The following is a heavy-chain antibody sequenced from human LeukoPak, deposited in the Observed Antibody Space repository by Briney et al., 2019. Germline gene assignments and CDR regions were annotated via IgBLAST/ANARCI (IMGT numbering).Heavy chain of an antibody. CDR1: GGSISSSSYY. CDR2: IYYSGST. V-gene: IGHV4-61*05. CDR3: ASNSGSYYPYYYYYYMDV. Sequence: KPSETLSLTCIVSGGSISSSSYYWGWIRQPPGKGLEWIGYIYYSGSTNYNPSLKSRVTISVDTSKNQFSLKLSSVTAADTAVYYCASNSGSYYPYYYYYYMDVWGKGTTVTVSS. D-gene: IGHD1-26*01. J-gene: IGHJ6*03.